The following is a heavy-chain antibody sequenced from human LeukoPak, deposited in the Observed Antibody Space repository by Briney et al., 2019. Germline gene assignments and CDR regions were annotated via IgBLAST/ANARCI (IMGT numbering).Heavy chain of an antibody. CDR3: ANSVRGVIVRGFDY. D-gene: IGHD3-10*02. Sequence: PGGSLRLSCAASGFTFSSYWLHWVRPAPGKGLAWVSRTNSDWSSTNYADSLKGRVTISRDRAKNTLYLQMNSLRAADTAVYYCANSVRGVIVRGFDYWGQGTLVTVSS. CDR1: GFTFSSYW. CDR2: TNSDWSST. J-gene: IGHJ4*02. V-gene: IGHV3-74*01.